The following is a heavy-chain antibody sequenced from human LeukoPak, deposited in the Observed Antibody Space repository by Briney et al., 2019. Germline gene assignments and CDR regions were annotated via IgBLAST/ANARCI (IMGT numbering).Heavy chain of an antibody. CDR3: ARGVNLGWFDP. CDR2: IIPIFGTA. D-gene: IGHD3-10*01. J-gene: IGHJ5*02. CDR1: GGTFSSYA. Sequence: ASVKVSCKASGGTFSSYAISWVRQAPGQGLEWMGGIIPIFGTANYAQKFQGRVTITADKSTSTAYMELSSLRSEDTAAYYCARGVNLGWFDPWGQGTLVTVSS. V-gene: IGHV1-69*06.